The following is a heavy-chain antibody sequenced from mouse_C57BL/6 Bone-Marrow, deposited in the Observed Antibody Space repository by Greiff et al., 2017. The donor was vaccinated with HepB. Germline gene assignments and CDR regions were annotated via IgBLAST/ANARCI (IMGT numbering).Heavy chain of an antibody. CDR3: ARRAYYSTPLAMDY. J-gene: IGHJ4*01. V-gene: IGHV1-81*01. CDR2: IYPRSGNT. D-gene: IGHD2-5*01. CDR1: GYTFTSYG. Sequence: QVQLQQSGAELARPGASVKLSCKASGYTFTSYGISWVKQRTGQGLEWIGEIYPRSGNTYYNEKFKGKATLTADKSSSTAYMDLRSLTSEDSAVYFCARRAYYSTPLAMDYWGQGTSVTVSS.